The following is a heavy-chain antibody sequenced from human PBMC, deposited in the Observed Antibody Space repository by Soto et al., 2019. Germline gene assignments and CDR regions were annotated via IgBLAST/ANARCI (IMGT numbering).Heavy chain of an antibody. CDR3: ARARTTVTPSGFQH. J-gene: IGHJ1*01. CDR1: GGSISAYY. CDR2: IYYSGST. V-gene: IGHV4-59*01. Sequence: SETLSLTCTVSGGSISAYYGSWIRQPPGKGLEWIAYIYYSGSTNYNPSLKSRDTISVDTSKNQFSLKLSSVTAADTAVYYCARARTTVTPSGFQHWGQGTLVTVSS. D-gene: IGHD4-17*01.